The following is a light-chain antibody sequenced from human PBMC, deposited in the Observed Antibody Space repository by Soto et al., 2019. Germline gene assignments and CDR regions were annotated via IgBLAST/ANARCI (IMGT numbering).Light chain of an antibody. Sequence: DIQMTQSPSSLSASVGDRVTITCQASQDISNYLNWYQQKPGKAPKLLIYDASNLETGVPSRFSGSGSGTDFTFSISCLQPEDIVTYYCQQYDNLPLTFGQGPRLEIK. CDR1: QDISNY. CDR3: QQYDNLPLT. J-gene: IGKJ5*01. CDR2: DAS. V-gene: IGKV1-33*01.